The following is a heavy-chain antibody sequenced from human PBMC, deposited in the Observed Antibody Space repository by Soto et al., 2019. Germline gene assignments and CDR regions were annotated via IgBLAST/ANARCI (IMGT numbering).Heavy chain of an antibody. CDR3: ARREDNWNDGRNWFDP. V-gene: IGHV4-31*03. J-gene: IGHJ5*02. Sequence: SETLSLTCTVSGGSISSGGYYWSWIRQHPGKGLEWIGYIYYSGSTYYNPSLKSRVTISVDTSKNQFSLKLSSVTAADTAVYYCARREDNWNDGRNWFDPWGQGTLVTVSS. CDR2: IYYSGST. D-gene: IGHD1-1*01. CDR1: GGSISSGGYY.